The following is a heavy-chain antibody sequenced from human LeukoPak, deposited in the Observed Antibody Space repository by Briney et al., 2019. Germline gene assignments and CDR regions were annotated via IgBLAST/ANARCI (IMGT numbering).Heavy chain of an antibody. D-gene: IGHD6-6*01. Sequence: PSETLSLTCAVYGGSFSGYYWSWIRQPPGKGLEWIGEINHSGSTNYNPSLKSRVTISVDTSKNQFSLKLSSVTAADTAVYYCASSVAARPGVSFHFWGQGTLVTVSS. CDR1: GGSFSGYY. CDR2: INHSGST. V-gene: IGHV4-34*01. CDR3: ASSVAARPGVSFHF. J-gene: IGHJ4*02.